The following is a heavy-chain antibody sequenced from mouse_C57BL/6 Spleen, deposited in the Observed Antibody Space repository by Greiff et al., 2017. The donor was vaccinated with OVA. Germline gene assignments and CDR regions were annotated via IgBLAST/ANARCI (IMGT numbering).Heavy chain of an antibody. D-gene: IGHD1-1*01. Sequence: EVQGVESGGGLVQPKGSLKLSCAASGFSFNTYAMNWVRQAPGKGLEWVARIRSKSNNYATYYADSVKDRFTISRDDSESMLYLQMNNLKTEDTAMYYCVRQIYYYGSAMDYWGQGTSVTVSS. CDR1: GFSFNTYA. CDR2: IRSKSNNYAT. J-gene: IGHJ4*01. V-gene: IGHV10-1*01. CDR3: VRQIYYYGSAMDY.